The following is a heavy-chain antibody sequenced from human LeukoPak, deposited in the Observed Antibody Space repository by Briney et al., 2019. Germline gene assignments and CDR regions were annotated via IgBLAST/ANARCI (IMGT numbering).Heavy chain of an antibody. CDR2: IYISGGT. D-gene: IGHD6-13*01. J-gene: IGHJ4*02. V-gene: IGHV4-4*07. CDR1: GDSISSYS. CDR3: ARGSHSSSWFFDY. Sequence: SETLSLICSVSGDSISSYSWSWIRQPAGKGLEWIGRIYISGGTNYNPSLKSRVTMSVDTSQNQISLKLSSVTAADTAVYYCARGSHSSSWFFDYWGQGTLVTVSS.